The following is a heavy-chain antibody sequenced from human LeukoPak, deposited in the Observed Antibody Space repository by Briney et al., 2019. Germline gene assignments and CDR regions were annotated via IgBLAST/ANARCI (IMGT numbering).Heavy chain of an antibody. CDR3: AKSNGYGLVDI. Sequence: GSLRLSCAASGFTFSSYAMSWVRQPPGKGLEWIGNISYSGSTYYSPPLKSRLTISLDTSRNQFSLRLNSVTAADTAVYYCAKSNGYGLVDIWGQGTMVTVSS. CDR1: GFTFSSYA. D-gene: IGHD3-10*01. CDR2: ISYSGST. J-gene: IGHJ3*02. V-gene: IGHV4-59*04.